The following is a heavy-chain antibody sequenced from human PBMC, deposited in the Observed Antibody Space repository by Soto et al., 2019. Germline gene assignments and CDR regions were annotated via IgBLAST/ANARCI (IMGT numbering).Heavy chain of an antibody. CDR2: ISYDGSNK. D-gene: IGHD2-15*01. CDR3: ARGYCSGGSCFHSWYFDL. V-gene: IGHV3-30-3*01. J-gene: IGHJ2*01. Sequence: GGSLRLSCAASGFTFSSYAMHWVRQAPGKGLEWVAVISYDGSNKYYADSVKGRFTISRDNSKNTLYLQMNSLRAEDTAVYYCARGYCSGGSCFHSWYFDLWGRGXLVTVSS. CDR1: GFTFSSYA.